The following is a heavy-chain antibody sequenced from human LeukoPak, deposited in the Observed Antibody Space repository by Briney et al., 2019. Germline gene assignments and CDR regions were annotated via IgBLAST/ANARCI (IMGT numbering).Heavy chain of an antibody. CDR3: ARDLVAR. J-gene: IGHJ4*02. D-gene: IGHD3-9*01. Sequence: PGGSLRLSCAASGFTLSSNSVNWVRQAPGKGLEWVSSISSSSIYIYYADSVKGRFTISRDNAKNSLYLQMNSLRAEDTAVYYCARDLVARWGQGTLVTVSS. CDR1: GFTLSSNS. V-gene: IGHV3-21*01. CDR2: ISSSSIYI.